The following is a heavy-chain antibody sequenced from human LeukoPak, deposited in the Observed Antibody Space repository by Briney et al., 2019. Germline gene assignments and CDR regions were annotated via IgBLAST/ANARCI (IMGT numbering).Heavy chain of an antibody. J-gene: IGHJ5*02. V-gene: IGHV1-69*04. CDR3: ARDCSGGNCYYPYYNWFDP. CDR2: IIPILGIA. CDR1: GGTFSSYA. D-gene: IGHD2-15*01. Sequence: ASVKVSCKASGGTFSSYAISWVRQAPGQGLEWMGRIIPILGIANYAQKFQGRVTITADKSTSTAYMELSSLRSEDTAVYYCARDCSGGNCYYPYYNWFDPWGQGTLVTVSS.